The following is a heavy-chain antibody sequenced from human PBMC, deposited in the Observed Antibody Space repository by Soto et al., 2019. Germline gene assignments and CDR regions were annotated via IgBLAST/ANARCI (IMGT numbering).Heavy chain of an antibody. CDR3: ARMTTLTLYYYFDL. CDR2: IYNSGTT. CDR1: GVSISGYH. D-gene: IGHD4-17*01. V-gene: IGHV4-59*08. Sequence: QVQLQESGPGLVKPSGTLSLTCVVSGVSISGYHWGWIRQSPGKGLEWVGYIYNSGTTKYNASLDSRLTISVDTSKSQFSMRLRSMTAADTAVYYCARMTTLTLYYYFDLWGRCTPVIVSS. J-gene: IGHJ2*01.